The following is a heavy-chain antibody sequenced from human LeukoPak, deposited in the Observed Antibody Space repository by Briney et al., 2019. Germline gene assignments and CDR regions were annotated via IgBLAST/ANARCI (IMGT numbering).Heavy chain of an antibody. J-gene: IGHJ4*02. CDR2: IYYSGST. CDR1: GGSISSYY. D-gene: IGHD5-24*01. V-gene: IGHV4-59*08. Sequence: SETLSLTCTVSGGSISSYYWSWIRQPPGKGLEWIGYIYYSGSTNYNPSLKSRVTISVDTSKNQFSLKLSSVTAADTAVYYCARLGRDGYSLIDYWGQGTLVTVSS. CDR3: ARLGRDGYSLIDY.